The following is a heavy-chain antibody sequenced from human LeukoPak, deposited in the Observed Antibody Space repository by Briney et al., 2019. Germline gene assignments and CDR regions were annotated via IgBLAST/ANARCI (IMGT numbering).Heavy chain of an antibody. J-gene: IGHJ4*02. CDR3: ARGVSSIAARSKYYFDY. CDR2: TSPNIGET. Sequence: ASVKVSCTASGYTFTTYAISWVRQAPGQGLEWMGWTSPNIGETNFLQSFQGRVSVTTDTSTSTVYMEFRSLRSDDTAVYYCARGVSSIAARSKYYFDYWGQGTLVTVSS. D-gene: IGHD6-6*01. V-gene: IGHV1-18*01. CDR1: GYTFTTYA.